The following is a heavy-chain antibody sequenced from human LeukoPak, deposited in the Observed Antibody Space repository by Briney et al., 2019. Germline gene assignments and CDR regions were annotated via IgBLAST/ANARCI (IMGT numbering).Heavy chain of an antibody. Sequence: GGSLRLSFAASGFTFADYAMNWFRQAPGKGLEWVSAIRARAGSTYYGDSVKGRFAVSRDNSKNTLYLQMNCLRAEDTAVYYCAKDPHSFLSPVVVDFDQWGQGTLVIVSS. CDR1: GFTFADYA. V-gene: IGHV3-23*01. D-gene: IGHD2-15*01. CDR2: IRARAGST. CDR3: AKDPHSFLSPVVVDFDQ. J-gene: IGHJ4*02.